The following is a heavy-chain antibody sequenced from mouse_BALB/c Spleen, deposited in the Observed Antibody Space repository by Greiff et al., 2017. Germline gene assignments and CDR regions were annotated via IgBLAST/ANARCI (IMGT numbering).Heavy chain of an antibody. J-gene: IGHJ4*01. CDR3: VRHGGNYVAYAMDY. Sequence: EVKLEESGGGLVQPKGSLKLSCAASGFTFNTYAMNWVRQAPGKGLEWVARIRSKSNNYATYYADSVKDRFTISRDDSQSMLYLQMNNLKTEDTAMYYCVRHGGNYVAYAMDYWGQGTSVTVSS. D-gene: IGHD2-1*01. CDR1: GFTFNTYA. V-gene: IGHV10-1*02. CDR2: IRSKSNNYAT.